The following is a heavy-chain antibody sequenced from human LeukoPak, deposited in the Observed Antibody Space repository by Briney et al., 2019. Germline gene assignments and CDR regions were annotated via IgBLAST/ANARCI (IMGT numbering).Heavy chain of an antibody. CDR3: ARGGDSSGLNRFAY. J-gene: IGHJ4*02. CDR2: ISTYNGNT. D-gene: IGHD3-22*01. V-gene: IGHV1-18*01. Sequence: ASVKVSRKASGYTFTSYGISWVRQAPGQGLEWMGWISTYNGNTNYAQKLQGRVTMTRDTSTSTAYMELRSLRSDDTAVYYCARGGDSSGLNRFAYWGQGTLVTVSS. CDR1: GYTFTSYG.